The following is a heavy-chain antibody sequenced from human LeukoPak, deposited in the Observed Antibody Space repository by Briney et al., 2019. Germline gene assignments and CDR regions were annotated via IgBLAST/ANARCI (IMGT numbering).Heavy chain of an antibody. CDR2: IGSSSGII. Sequence: GGSLRLSCAASGFTFSSCSMNWVRQAPGKGLEWVSHIGSSSGIINYTDSVRGRFTISRDNAKNSLFLQMNSLRAEDTAVYFCARQLLWFGSGFFQPWGQGTLVTVSS. J-gene: IGHJ1*01. CDR3: ARQLLWFGSGFFQP. D-gene: IGHD3-10*01. V-gene: IGHV3-48*04. CDR1: GFTFSSCS.